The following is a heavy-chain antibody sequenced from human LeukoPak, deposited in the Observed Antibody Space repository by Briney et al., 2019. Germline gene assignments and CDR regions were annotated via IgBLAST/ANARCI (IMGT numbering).Heavy chain of an antibody. D-gene: IGHD1-26*01. V-gene: IGHV1-2*06. CDR2: INPNNGGT. J-gene: IGHJ4*02. CDR1: GGTFISYA. CDR3: TRESGSYHGNDY. Sequence: ASVKVSCKASGGTFISYAISWVRQAPGQGLEWMGRINPNNGGTNYAQKFQGRVTMTEDTSISTAYMELSSLRSDDTAVYYCTRESGSYHGNDYWGQGTLVTVSS.